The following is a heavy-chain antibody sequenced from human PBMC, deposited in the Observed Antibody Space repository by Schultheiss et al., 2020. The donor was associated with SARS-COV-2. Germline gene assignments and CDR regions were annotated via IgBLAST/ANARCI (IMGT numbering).Heavy chain of an antibody. J-gene: IGHJ6*03. CDR1: GFTFTKYW. Sequence: GGSLRLSCAASGFTFTKYWMHWVRQAPGKGLVWVSRINSDGSSTSYADSVKGRFTISRDNSKNTLYLQMNSLRAEDTAVYYCARGYNWNDPYYYYYYMDVWGKGTTVTVSS. V-gene: IGHV3-74*01. CDR2: INSDGSST. D-gene: IGHD1-20*01. CDR3: ARGYNWNDPYYYYYYMDV.